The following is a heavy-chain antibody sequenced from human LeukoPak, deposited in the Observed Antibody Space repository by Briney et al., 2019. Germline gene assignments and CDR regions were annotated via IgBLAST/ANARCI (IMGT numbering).Heavy chain of an antibody. CDR3: AKKYNTGLDP. J-gene: IGHJ5*02. D-gene: IGHD1-14*01. V-gene: IGHV3-7*01. CDR1: GFTFSSYA. CDR2: IKEDGNEK. Sequence: GGSLRLSCAASGFTFSSYAMSWVRQAPGKGLEWVANIKEDGNEKYYVDSVEGRFTISRDNAKNSLYLQMNSLRAEDTAVYYCAKKYNTGLDPWGQGTLVTVSS.